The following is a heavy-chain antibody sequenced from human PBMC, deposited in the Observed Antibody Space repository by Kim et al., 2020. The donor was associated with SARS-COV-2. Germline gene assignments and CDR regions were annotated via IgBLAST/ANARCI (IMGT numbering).Heavy chain of an antibody. CDR2: INHSGST. CDR3: ASLWFGELPGVY. Sequence: GSLRLSCAVYGGSFSGYYWSWIRQPPGKGLEWIGEINHSGSTNYNPSLKSRVTISVDTSKNQFSLKLSSVTAADTAVYYCASLWFGELPGVYWGQGTLVTVSS. D-gene: IGHD3-10*01. CDR1: GGSFSGYY. V-gene: IGHV4-34*01. J-gene: IGHJ4*02.